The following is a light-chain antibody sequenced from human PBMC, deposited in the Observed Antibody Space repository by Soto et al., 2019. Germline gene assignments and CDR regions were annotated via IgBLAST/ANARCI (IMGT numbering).Light chain of an antibody. CDR3: QQYNTYSPT. CDR1: QTFSDW. Sequence: DIQMTPSPSTLSASVVDRVTITCRASQTFSDWLAWYQQKPGEAPRLLISDVSHLESGVPSRFSGSGSGREFTLTISSLQPDDFATYYCQQYNTYSPTFGQGTKVDI. CDR2: DVS. V-gene: IGKV1-5*01. J-gene: IGKJ1*01.